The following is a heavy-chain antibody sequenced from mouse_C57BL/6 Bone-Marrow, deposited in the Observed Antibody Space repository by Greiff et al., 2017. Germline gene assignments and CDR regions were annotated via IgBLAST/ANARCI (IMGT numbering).Heavy chain of an antibody. D-gene: IGHD2-3*01. CDR1: GFTFSDYY. Sequence: EVQLVESGGGLVQPGGSLKLSCAASGFTFSDYYMYWVRQTPEKRLEWVAYISNGGGSTYYPDTVKGRFTISRDNAKNTLYLQMSRLKSEDTAMYYCARRGYDGYSGFFAYWGQGTLVTVSA. V-gene: IGHV5-12*01. CDR3: ARRGYDGYSGFFAY. J-gene: IGHJ3*01. CDR2: ISNGGGST.